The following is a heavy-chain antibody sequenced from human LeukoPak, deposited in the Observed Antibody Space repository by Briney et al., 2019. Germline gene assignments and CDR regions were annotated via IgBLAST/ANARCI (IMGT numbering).Heavy chain of an antibody. CDR2: ISSGGGSI. D-gene: IGHD1-26*01. CDR3: ATFSGYVAY. V-gene: IGHV3-48*03. Sequence: GGSLRLSCAASGFTFSSYKMNWVRQAPGKGLEWISYISSGGGSIYYADSVKGRFTISRDNAKNSLYLQMNSLRAEDTAVYYCATFSGYVAYWGQGTLVTVSS. CDR1: GFTFSSYK. J-gene: IGHJ4*02.